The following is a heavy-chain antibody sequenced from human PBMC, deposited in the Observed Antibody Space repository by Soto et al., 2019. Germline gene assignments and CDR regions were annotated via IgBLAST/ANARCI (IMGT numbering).Heavy chain of an antibody. CDR3: ANLWKWYDSSGYYLN. D-gene: IGHD3-22*01. CDR2: IYPGDSDT. V-gene: IGHV5-51*01. CDR1: GYILTNYW. J-gene: IGHJ4*02. Sequence: VETVKISCQGSGYILTNYWIGWVRQMPGKGLEWMGIIYPGDSDTRYSPSFQGQVTISADKSISTAYLQWSSLKASDTAVYYCANLWKWYDSSGYYLNWGQGTLVTVSS.